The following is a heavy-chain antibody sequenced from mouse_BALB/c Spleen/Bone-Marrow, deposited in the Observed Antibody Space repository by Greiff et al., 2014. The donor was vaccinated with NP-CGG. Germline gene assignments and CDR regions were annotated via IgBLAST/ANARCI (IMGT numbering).Heavy chain of an antibody. Sequence: DLVKPGASVKLSCKASGYTFTNFWINWIKQRPGQGLEWIGRIAPGTGTTYYNEMFKGKATLTVDTSSSTAYIQLSSLSSEDSAVYCCARYDYAMDYWGQGTSVTVSS. CDR1: GYTFTNFW. V-gene: IGHV1S41*01. J-gene: IGHJ4*01. CDR3: ARYDYAMDY. D-gene: IGHD2-3*01. CDR2: IAPGTGTT.